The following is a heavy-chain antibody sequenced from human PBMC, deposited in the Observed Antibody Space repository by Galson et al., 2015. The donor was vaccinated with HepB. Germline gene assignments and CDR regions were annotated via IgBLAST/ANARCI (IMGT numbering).Heavy chain of an antibody. V-gene: IGHV4-59*01. D-gene: IGHD3-10*01. Sequence: ETLSLTCTVSGGSISRYYWGWIRQPPGKGLEWIGYIYGSESINYNPPLRGRVTISVDTSKNLFSLNLSSVTASDTAVYYCARVGYYASGRLDPDAFDFWGQGTLVTVSS. J-gene: IGHJ3*01. CDR3: ARVGYYASGRLDPDAFDF. CDR2: IYGSESI. CDR1: GGSISRYY.